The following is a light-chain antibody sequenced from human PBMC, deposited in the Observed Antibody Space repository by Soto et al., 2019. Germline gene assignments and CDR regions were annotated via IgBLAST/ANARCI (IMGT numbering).Light chain of an antibody. J-gene: IGKJ2*01. V-gene: IGKV3-15*01. CDR1: QSISIN. Sequence: EIVMTQSPATLSVSPGERATLSCRASQSISINLAWYQQKPGQAPRLLIYGASTRATGIPARFSGSGSGTEFTLTISILQSEDFAVYYCQQYNNWPPTFGQGTKLEIK. CDR2: GAS. CDR3: QQYNNWPPT.